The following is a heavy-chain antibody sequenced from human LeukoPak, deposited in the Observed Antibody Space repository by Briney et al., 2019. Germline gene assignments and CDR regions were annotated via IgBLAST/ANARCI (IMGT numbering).Heavy chain of an antibody. V-gene: IGHV3-30*02. CDR3: ATDRAEYYYDSSVYYSH. J-gene: IGHJ4*02. Sequence: GGSLSLSCAATGFTFSAYAMRWVHQVPGKGLQWVAFIRYVGSTIYYADSVKGRFIVSRDNSKNTLYLQMNSLRAEDTAVYYCATDRAEYYYDSSVYYSHWGLGALVTVSS. D-gene: IGHD3-22*01. CDR1: GFTFSAYA. CDR2: IRYVGSTI.